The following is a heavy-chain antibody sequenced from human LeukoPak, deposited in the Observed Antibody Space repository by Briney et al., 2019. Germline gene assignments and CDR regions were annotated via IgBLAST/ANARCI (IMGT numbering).Heavy chain of an antibody. CDR2: MNPNSGNT. CDR1: GYTFTSYD. V-gene: IGHV1-8*03. Sequence: GASVKVSCKASGYTFTSYDINWVRQATGQGLEWMGWMNPNSGNTGYAQKFQGRATITRNTSISTAYMELSSLRSEDTAVYYCARAEGYNDAFDIWGQGTMVTVSS. D-gene: IGHD5-24*01. CDR3: ARAEGYNDAFDI. J-gene: IGHJ3*02.